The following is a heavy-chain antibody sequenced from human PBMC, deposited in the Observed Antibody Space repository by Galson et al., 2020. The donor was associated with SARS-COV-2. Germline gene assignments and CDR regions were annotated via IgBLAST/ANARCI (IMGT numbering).Heavy chain of an antibody. V-gene: IGHV4-39*01. CDR3: VRFTSGWFGVDD. CDR1: GGSISSTGYY. Sequence: SETLSLTCSVSGGSISSTGYYWGWIRQPPGKGLECIGSIYYNGETYYNPSFKSRVTISVDTSKNQFSLKLTSVTATDTAVYYCVRFTSGWFGVDDWGQGTLVTVPS. D-gene: IGHD6-19*01. CDR2: IYYNGET. J-gene: IGHJ4*02.